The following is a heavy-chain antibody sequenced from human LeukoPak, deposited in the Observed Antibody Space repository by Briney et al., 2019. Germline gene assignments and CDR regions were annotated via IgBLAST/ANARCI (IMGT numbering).Heavy chain of an antibody. V-gene: IGHV4-39*01. Sequence: SETLSLTCTVSGGSISRSTYYWGWIRQPPGKGLEWIGSIYYSGSTYYNPSLKSRVTISVDTSKNQFSLKLSSVTAADTAVYYCARLRDDAFDIWGQGTMVTVSS. CDR3: ARLRDDAFDI. J-gene: IGHJ3*02. CDR1: GGSISRSTYY. D-gene: IGHD4-17*01. CDR2: IYYSGST.